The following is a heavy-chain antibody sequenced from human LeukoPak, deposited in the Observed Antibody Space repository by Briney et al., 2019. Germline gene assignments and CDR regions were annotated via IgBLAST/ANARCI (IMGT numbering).Heavy chain of an antibody. J-gene: IGHJ6*02. V-gene: IGHV1-69*13. CDR1: GGTFSSYA. D-gene: IGHD3/OR15-3a*01. CDR3: ARERWTRSYYYGMDV. Sequence: SVKVSCKASGGTFSSYAISWVRQAPGQGLEWMGGIIPIFGTANYAQKLQGRVTITADESTSTAYMELSSLRSEDTAVYYCARERWTRSYYYGMDVWGQGTTVTVSS. CDR2: IIPIFGTA.